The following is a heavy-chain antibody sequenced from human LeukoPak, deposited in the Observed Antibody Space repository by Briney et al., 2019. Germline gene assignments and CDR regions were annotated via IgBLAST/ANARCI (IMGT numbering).Heavy chain of an antibody. CDR2: TSWNSGSI. D-gene: IGHD3-22*01. CDR3: AANYDSSGYYHNWFDP. V-gene: IGHV3-9*01. Sequence: GGSLRLSCAASGFTFDDYAMHWVRQAPGKGLEWVSGTSWNSGSIGYADSVKGRFTISRDNAKNSLYLQMNSLRAEDTALYYCAANYDSSGYYHNWFDPWGQGTLVTVSS. CDR1: GFTFDDYA. J-gene: IGHJ5*02.